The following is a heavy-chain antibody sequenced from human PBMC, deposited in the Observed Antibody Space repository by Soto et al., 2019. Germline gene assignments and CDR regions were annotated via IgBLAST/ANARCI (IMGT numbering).Heavy chain of an antibody. D-gene: IGHD3-22*01. J-gene: IGHJ3*02. CDR2: INPSGGST. Sequence: ASVKVSCKASGYTFTSYAMHWVRQAPGQGLEWMGIINPSGGSTSYAQKFQGRVTMTRDTSTSTVYMELSSLRSEDTAVYYCARGGDYYDSSGLDAFDIWGQGTMVTVSS. CDR1: GYTFTSYA. V-gene: IGHV1-46*03. CDR3: ARGGDYYDSSGLDAFDI.